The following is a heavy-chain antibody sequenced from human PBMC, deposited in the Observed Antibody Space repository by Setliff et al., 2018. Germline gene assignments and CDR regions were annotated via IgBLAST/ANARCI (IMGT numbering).Heavy chain of an antibody. CDR2: INTNTGNP. J-gene: IGHJ6*03. CDR1: GYMFTTYA. Sequence: ASVKVSCKASGYMFTTYAMSWIRQVPGQGFERMGWINTNTGNPIYVQGFTGRFVLSLDTSVSTAYLHISGLKAEDTAVYYCAKSPPGYYDSSGWHQRNYYMDVWGKGTTVTVSS. CDR3: AKSPPGYYDSSGWHQRNYYMDV. D-gene: IGHD3-22*01. V-gene: IGHV7-4-1*02.